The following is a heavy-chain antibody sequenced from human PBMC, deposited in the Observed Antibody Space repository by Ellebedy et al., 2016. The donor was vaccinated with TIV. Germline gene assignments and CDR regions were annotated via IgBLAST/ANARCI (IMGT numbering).Heavy chain of an antibody. J-gene: IGHJ4*02. CDR3: ARLFRYGDSYSFDY. CDR1: GGSISSSSYY. CDR2: IYYSGST. D-gene: IGHD4-17*01. V-gene: IGHV4-39*01. Sequence: MPSETLSLTCTVSGGSISSSSYYWGWSRKPPGRGLEWIGCIYYSGSTYYNPSLKSRVTLSVDTSKNQFSLKLSSVTAADTAVYYCARLFRYGDSYSFDYWGQGTLVTVSS.